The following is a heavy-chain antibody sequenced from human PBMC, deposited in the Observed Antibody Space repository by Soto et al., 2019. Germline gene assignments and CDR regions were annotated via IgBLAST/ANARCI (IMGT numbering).Heavy chain of an antibody. CDR3: AGPFFRPKWCTNGVCHKGPRGNYYYYGMDV. CDR2: IYYSVTT. J-gene: IGHJ6*02. Sequence: SETLSLTCAVSGFSIGSNNWWGWIRQPPGKGLEWIGNIYYSVTTQFNPSLKSRVTMSIDGAGNQFSLRLSSVTAADTAVYYCAGPFFRPKWCTNGVCHKGPRGNYYYYGMDVWGQGTTVTVSS. D-gene: IGHD2-8*01. V-gene: IGHV4-28*01. CDR1: GFSIGSNNW.